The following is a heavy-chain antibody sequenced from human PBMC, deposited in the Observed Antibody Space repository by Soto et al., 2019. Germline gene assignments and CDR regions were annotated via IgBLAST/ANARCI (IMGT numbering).Heavy chain of an antibody. V-gene: IGHV1-69*06. D-gene: IGHD6-19*01. CDR3: ARGRGRYSSGWSWFDP. CDR2: IVPIYRTA. Sequence: SVTVSCKASGGTFSSYRINWVRQATGQGLEWVGGIVPIYRTADYAQKFQGRVTISVDKSKNQFSLTLTSVTAADTAVYFCARGRGRYSSGWSWFDPWGQGILVTVSS. J-gene: IGHJ5*02. CDR1: GGTFSSYR.